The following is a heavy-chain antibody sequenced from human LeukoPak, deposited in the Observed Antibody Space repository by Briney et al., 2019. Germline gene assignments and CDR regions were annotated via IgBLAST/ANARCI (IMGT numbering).Heavy chain of an antibody. Sequence: GGSLKLSCAASGFTFSGSAMHWVRQASGKGLEWVGRIRSKANSYATAYAASVKGRFTISRDDSKNTAYLQMNSLKTEDTAVYYCVYIGGSGSIPGWFDPWGQGTLVTVSS. CDR1: GFTFSGSA. J-gene: IGHJ5*02. CDR2: IRSKANSYAT. CDR3: VYIGGSGSIPGWFDP. V-gene: IGHV3-73*01. D-gene: IGHD3-10*01.